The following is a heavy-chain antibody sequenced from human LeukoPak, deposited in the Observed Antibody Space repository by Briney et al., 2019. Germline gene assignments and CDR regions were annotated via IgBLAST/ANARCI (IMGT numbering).Heavy chain of an antibody. V-gene: IGHV3-11*01. Sequence: PGGSLRLSCAASGFTFGDYYMSWIREAPGKGMEWVSYISSSGSTIYYADSVKGRFTISRDNTKNPLYLQMNSLRAEDTAVYYCATVHGYYEYYFDYWGQGTLVTVSS. CDR2: ISSSGSTI. CDR1: GFTFGDYY. D-gene: IGHD3-3*01. J-gene: IGHJ4*02. CDR3: ATVHGYYEYYFDY.